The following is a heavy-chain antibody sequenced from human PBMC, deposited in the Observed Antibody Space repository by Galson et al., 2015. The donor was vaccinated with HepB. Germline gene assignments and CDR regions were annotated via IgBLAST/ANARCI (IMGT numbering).Heavy chain of an antibody. J-gene: IGHJ3*02. CDR3: ARAYCGGDCYSDAFDI. CDR2: INPNSGNT. Sequence: SVKVSCKASGYTFTANFIHWVRQTPGLGLEWMGRINPNSGNTGYAQKFQGRVTMTRNTSISTAYMELSSLRSEDTAVYYCARAYCGGDCYSDAFDIWGQGTMVTVSS. D-gene: IGHD2-21*01. V-gene: IGHV1-8*02. CDR1: GYTFTANF.